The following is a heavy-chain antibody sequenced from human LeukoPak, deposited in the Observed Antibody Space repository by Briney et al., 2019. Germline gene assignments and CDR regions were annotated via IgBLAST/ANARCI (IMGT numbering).Heavy chain of an antibody. Sequence: GGSLRLSCAASGFTFSDHYMDWVPQAPGKGLEWVGRTRNKANSYTTEYAASVKGRFTISRDDSKNSLYLQMNSLKTEDTAVYYCAREAASIVATIEAAFDIWGQGTMVTVSS. J-gene: IGHJ3*02. CDR1: GFTFSDHY. CDR3: AREAASIVATIEAAFDI. V-gene: IGHV3-72*01. CDR2: TRNKANSYTT. D-gene: IGHD5-12*01.